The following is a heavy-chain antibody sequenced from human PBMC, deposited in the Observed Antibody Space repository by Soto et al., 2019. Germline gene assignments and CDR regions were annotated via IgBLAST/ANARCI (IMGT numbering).Heavy chain of an antibody. Sequence: QVQVVQSGAEVKKPGSSVKVSCKASGGTFRRYAVTWVRQAPGQGLEWMGGLIPLFGSTNYAQKFKGRVTITADESTSTAYMELSSLRSEDTAIYYCARALYDSSTYEDYWDQGTLVTVSS. CDR1: GGTFRRYA. J-gene: IGHJ4*02. CDR2: LIPLFGST. D-gene: IGHD3-22*01. V-gene: IGHV1-69*12. CDR3: ARALYDSSTYEDY.